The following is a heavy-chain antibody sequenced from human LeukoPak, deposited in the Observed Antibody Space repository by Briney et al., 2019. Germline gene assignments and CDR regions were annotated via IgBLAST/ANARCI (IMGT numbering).Heavy chain of an antibody. D-gene: IGHD3-22*01. CDR1: GGSISSSSYY. V-gene: IGHV4-39*07. CDR3: ARSSRYYYDSSGYPGFYDY. Sequence: SETLSLTCTVSGGSISSSSYYWGWIRQSPGKGLEWIGSIYYSGSTYYNPSLKSRITMSVDTSKNQFSLKLSSVTAADTAVYYCARSSRYYYDSSGYPGFYDYWGQGTLVTVSS. CDR2: IYYSGST. J-gene: IGHJ4*02.